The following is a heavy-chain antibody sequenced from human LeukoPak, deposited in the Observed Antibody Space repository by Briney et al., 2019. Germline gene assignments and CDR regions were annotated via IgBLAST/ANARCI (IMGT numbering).Heavy chain of an antibody. V-gene: IGHV4-39*01. CDR2: THYSGNT. Sequence: PSETLSLTCAVSGGSISSSNWWSWVRQPPGKGLEWIGSTHYSGNTYYNPSLKSRVTISVDTSKNQFSLKLSSVTAADTAVYYCARPLSYYYYMDVWGKGTTVTVSS. J-gene: IGHJ6*03. CDR3: ARPLSYYYYMDV. D-gene: IGHD2/OR15-2a*01. CDR1: GGSISSSNW.